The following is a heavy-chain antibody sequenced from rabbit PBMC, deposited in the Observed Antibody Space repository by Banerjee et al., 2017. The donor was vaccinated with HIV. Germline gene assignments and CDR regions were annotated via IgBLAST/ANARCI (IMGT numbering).Heavy chain of an antibody. V-gene: IGHV1S40*01. CDR2: IYGGSGST. Sequence: QSLEESGGDLVKPGASLTLTCTASGFSFSSSYDMCWVRQAPGKGLEWTACIYGGSGSTYYASWAKGRFTISKTSSTTVTLQMTSLTAADTATYFCARDDHDSNYWGFYFNLWGPGTLVTVS. D-gene: IGHD8-1*01. CDR1: GFSFSSSYD. CDR3: ARDDHDSNYWGFYFNL. J-gene: IGHJ4*01.